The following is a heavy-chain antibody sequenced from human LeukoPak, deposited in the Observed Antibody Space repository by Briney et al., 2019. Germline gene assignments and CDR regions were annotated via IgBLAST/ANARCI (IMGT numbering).Heavy chain of an antibody. Sequence: PSETLSLTCTVSGGSISSYYWSWIRQPAGKGLEWIGRIYTSGSTNYNPSLKSRVTMSVDTSKNQFSLKLSSVTAADTAVYYCARNKLSSGGTTWDYWGQGTLVTVSS. CDR3: ARNKLSSGGTTWDY. CDR1: GGSISSYY. CDR2: IYTSGST. J-gene: IGHJ4*02. V-gene: IGHV4-4*07. D-gene: IGHD3-16*01.